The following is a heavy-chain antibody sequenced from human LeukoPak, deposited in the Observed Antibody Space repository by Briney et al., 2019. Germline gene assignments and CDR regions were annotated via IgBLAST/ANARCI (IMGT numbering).Heavy chain of an antibody. CDR1: GFTFSNYY. V-gene: IGHV3-7*01. CDR3: ARSSCGGDCYLGFDY. Sequence: PGGSLRLSCAASGFTFSNYYMSWVRQAPGKGLEWVANIKHDGSEKYYVDSVKGRFTIPRDNADNSLYLQMSSLRAEDTAVYYCARSSCGGDCYLGFDYWGQGTLVTVSS. D-gene: IGHD2-21*02. CDR2: IKHDGSEK. J-gene: IGHJ4*02.